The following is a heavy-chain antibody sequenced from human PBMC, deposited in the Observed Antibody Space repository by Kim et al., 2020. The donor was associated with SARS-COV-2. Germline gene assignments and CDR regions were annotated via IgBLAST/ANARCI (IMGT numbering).Heavy chain of an antibody. CDR1: GGSISSYY. D-gene: IGHD3-22*01. J-gene: IGHJ2*01. CDR2: IYYSGST. Sequence: SETLSLTCTVSGGSISSYYWSWIRQPPGKGLEWIGYIYYSGSTNYNPSLKSRVTISVDTSKNQFSLKLSSVTAADTAVYYCARDRTHRDYDSSGYYEGDRNWYFDLWGRGTLVTVSS. V-gene: IGHV4-59*13. CDR3: ARDRTHRDYDSSGYYEGDRNWYFDL.